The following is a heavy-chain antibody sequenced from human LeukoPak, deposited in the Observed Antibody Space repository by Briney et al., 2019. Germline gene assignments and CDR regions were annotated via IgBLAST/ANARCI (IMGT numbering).Heavy chain of an antibody. CDR3: ARGSSSWPPFDP. CDR1: GFSFSYHG. D-gene: IGHD6-13*01. Sequence: GGSLRLSCVASGFSFSYHGMNWVRLAPGKGLEWVSGVSPPGGGTYYADSVKGRFTISRDDSRNTLSLQMNSLRVEDTAVYYCARGSSSWPPFDPWGQGTLVTVSS. J-gene: IGHJ5*02. CDR2: VSPPGGGT. V-gene: IGHV3-23*01.